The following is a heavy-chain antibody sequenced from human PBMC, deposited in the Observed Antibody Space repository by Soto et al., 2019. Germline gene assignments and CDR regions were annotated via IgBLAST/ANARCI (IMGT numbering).Heavy chain of an antibody. J-gene: IGHJ4*02. CDR3: ARANGGSTIAEAGSFDY. V-gene: IGHV1-69*06. CDR2: IIPIFGPT. D-gene: IGHD6-19*01. CDR1: GGTFSSYA. Sequence: QVQLVQSGAEVKNPGSSVRVSCKASGGTFSSYAISWVRQAPGQGLDWMGGIIPIFGPTKYAQKFQGRVTITADNSASTAYMELTSLRSEDTAVYYCARANGGSTIAEAGSFDYWGQGTLVIVSS.